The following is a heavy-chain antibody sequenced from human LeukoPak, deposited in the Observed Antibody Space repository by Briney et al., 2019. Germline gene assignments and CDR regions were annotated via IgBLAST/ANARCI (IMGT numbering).Heavy chain of an antibody. CDR2: INPNGGGT. CDR1: GYTFTDYY. CDR3: ARDVDHYHSTGKGLVDI. Sequence: ASVKVSCKASGYTFTDYYIHWVRQAPGQGLEWMGLINPNGGGTNFAQRFQGRVTMTRDTSISTAYMDLRNLRSDDAAVYYCARDVDHYHSTGKGLVDIWGQGTMVAVSS. V-gene: IGHV1-2*02. D-gene: IGHD3-22*01. J-gene: IGHJ3*02.